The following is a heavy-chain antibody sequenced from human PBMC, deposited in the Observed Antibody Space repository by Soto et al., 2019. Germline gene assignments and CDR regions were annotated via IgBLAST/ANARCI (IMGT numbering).Heavy chain of an antibody. CDR2: IYHSGST. Sequence: PSETLSRTCADSGGSVSSGQCSTWVHQPPGKGLEWIGYIYHSGSTNYNPSLKSRVTISIDTSNKHLSLHLTSVTAADTAVYYCARQKVSRFYGEVDFFDYWGLGTLVTVSS. CDR1: GGSVSSGQC. CDR3: ARQKVSRFYGEVDFFDY. D-gene: IGHD4-17*01. V-gene: IGHV4-4*02. J-gene: IGHJ4*02.